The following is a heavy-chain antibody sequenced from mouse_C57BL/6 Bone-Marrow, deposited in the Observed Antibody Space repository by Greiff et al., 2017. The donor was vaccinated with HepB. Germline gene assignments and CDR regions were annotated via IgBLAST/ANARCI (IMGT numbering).Heavy chain of an antibody. CDR1: GYTFTDYN. CDR2: INPNNGGT. V-gene: IGHV1-22*01. CDR3: AGGILDYYGSLWFAY. J-gene: IGHJ3*01. D-gene: IGHD1-1*01. Sequence: EVQLQQSGPELVKPGASVKMSCKASGYTFTDYNMHWVKQSHGKSLEWIGYINPNNGGTSYNQKFKGKATLTVNKSSSTAYMELRSLTSEDSAVYYCAGGILDYYGSLWFAYWGQGTLVTVSA.